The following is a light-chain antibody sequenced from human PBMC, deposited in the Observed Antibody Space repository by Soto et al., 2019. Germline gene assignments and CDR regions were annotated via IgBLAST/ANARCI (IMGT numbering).Light chain of an antibody. J-gene: IGKJ1*01. CDR1: QSISGTF. Sequence: EIVLTQSPGTLSLSPGERATLSCRASQSISGTFLAWYQHKPGQAPRVLIYGASRRATGIPYRFSGSGSGTDFTLTISRLEPEDFALYYCQQYYSSWTFGQGTKVEMK. CDR3: QQYYSSWT. CDR2: GAS. V-gene: IGKV3-20*01.